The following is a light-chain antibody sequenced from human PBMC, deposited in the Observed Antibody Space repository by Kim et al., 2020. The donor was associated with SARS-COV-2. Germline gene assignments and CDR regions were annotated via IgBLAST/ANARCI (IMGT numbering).Light chain of an antibody. CDR1: SSNIGNNY. J-gene: IGLJ2*01. CDR2: DSN. V-gene: IGLV1-51*01. CDR3: GAWDSSLPAWV. Sequence: QSVLTQPPSVSAAPGQKVTISCSGSSSNIGNNYVSWYQQLPGTAPKLLIYDSNKRPSGIPDRFSGSKSGTSATLGITGPQTGDEAEYYCGAWDSSLPAWVFGGGTQLTVL.